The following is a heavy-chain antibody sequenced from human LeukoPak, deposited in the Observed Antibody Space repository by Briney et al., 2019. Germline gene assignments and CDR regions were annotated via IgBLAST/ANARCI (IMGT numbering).Heavy chain of an antibody. CDR3: ARHSYCSSTTCYYYYGMDV. D-gene: IGHD2-2*01. Sequence: GESLKISCKGSGYSFTYYWIGWVRQMPGKGLEWMGIIYPGDSDTRYSPSFQGQVTISADKSISTAYLQWSSLKASDTAMYYCARHSYCSSTTCYYYYGMDVWGQGTTVTVSS. CDR1: GYSFTYYW. J-gene: IGHJ6*02. V-gene: IGHV5-51*01. CDR2: IYPGDSDT.